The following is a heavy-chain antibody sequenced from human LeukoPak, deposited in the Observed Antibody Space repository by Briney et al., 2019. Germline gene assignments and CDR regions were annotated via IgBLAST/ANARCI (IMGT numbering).Heavy chain of an antibody. J-gene: IGHJ5*02. CDR3: ARASGSSWYSVGWFDP. CDR2: IYYSGST. V-gene: IGHV4-59*08. D-gene: IGHD6-13*01. Sequence: PSETLSLTCTVSGGSISSYYWSWIRQPPGKGLEWIGYIYYSGSTNYNPSLKSRVTISVDTSKNQFSLKLSSVTAADTAVYYCARASGSSWYSVGWFDPWGQGTLVTVSS. CDR1: GGSISSYY.